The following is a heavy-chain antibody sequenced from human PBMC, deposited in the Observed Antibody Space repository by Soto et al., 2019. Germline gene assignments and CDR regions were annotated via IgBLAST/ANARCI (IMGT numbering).Heavy chain of an antibody. CDR3: AHTSYSNGFGY. V-gene: IGHV2-5*02. J-gene: IGHJ4*02. D-gene: IGHD4-4*01. CDR1: GFSLSTSGVG. Sequence: QITLKESGPTLVKPTQTLTLTCTFSGFSLSTSGVGVGWIRQPPGKALEWLALIYWDDDKRYSPSLKSRLTXTXXTSKNQVVLTMTNMDPVDTATYYCAHTSYSNGFGYWGQGTLVTVSS. CDR2: IYWDDDK.